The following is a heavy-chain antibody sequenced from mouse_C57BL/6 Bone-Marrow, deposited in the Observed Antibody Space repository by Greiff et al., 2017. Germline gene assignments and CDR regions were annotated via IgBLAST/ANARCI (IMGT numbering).Heavy chain of an antibody. J-gene: IGHJ2*01. CDR1: GYTFTSYW. CDR3: ARGHYHGSSCFDY. CDR2: IYPSDSET. Sequence: QVQLQQPGAELVRPGSSVKLSCKASGYTFTSYWMDWVKQRPGQGLEWIGNIYPSDSETHYNQKFKDKATLTVDKSSSTAYMQLSSLTSEDSAVYYCARGHYHGSSCFDYWGQGTTLTVSS. V-gene: IGHV1-61*01. D-gene: IGHD1-1*01.